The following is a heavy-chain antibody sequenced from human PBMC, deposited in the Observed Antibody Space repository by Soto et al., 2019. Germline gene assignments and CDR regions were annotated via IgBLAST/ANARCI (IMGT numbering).Heavy chain of an antibody. CDR3: AREIYDFWSGYSPSRWFDP. J-gene: IGHJ5*02. CDR1: GYTFTSYG. Sequence: ASVKVSCKASGYTFTSYGISWVRQAPGQGLEWMGWISAYNGNTNYAQKLQGRVTMTTDTSTSTAYMELRSLRSDDTAVYYCAREIYDFWSGYSPSRWFDPWGQGTLVTVSS. D-gene: IGHD3-3*01. V-gene: IGHV1-18*01. CDR2: ISAYNGNT.